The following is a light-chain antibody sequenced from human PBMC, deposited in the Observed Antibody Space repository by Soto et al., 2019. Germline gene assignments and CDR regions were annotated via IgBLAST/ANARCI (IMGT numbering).Light chain of an antibody. CDR2: EVS. CDR1: SSDVGGYNY. V-gene: IGLV2-14*01. CDR3: ISYTSGSTWV. J-gene: IGLJ3*02. Sequence: QSALTQPASVSGSPGQSITISCTGTSSDVGGYNYVSWYQQHPGKAPKLMIYEVSNRPSGVSNRFSGSTSGNTASLTISGLQAEDEADYYCISYTSGSTWVFGGGTQLTVL.